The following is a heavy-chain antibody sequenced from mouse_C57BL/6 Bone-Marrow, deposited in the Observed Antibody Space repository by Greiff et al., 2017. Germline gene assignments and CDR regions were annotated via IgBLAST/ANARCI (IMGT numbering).Heavy chain of an antibody. V-gene: IGHV5-4*01. CDR1: GFTFSSYA. D-gene: IGHD3-2*02. CDR2: ISDGGSYT. CDR3: ARDGETAQAFYAMDY. Sequence: EVQLVESGGGLVKPGGSLKLSCAASGFTFSSYAMSWVRQTPEKRLEWVATISDGGSYTYYPDNVKGRFTISRDNAKNNLYLQMSHLKSEDTAMYYCARDGETAQAFYAMDYGGQGTSVTVSS. J-gene: IGHJ4*01.